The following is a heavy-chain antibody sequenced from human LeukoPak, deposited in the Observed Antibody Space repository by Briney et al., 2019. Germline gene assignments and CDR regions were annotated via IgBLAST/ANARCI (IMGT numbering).Heavy chain of an antibody. CDR1: GFTFSSYA. Sequence: PGGSLRLSCAASGFTFSSYAMSWVRQAPGKGLEWVSSISSSSNYIFYADSVKGRFTISRDNAKNSLYLQMNSLRAEDTAVYYCVRYGDFWSGYYIVDYWGQGTLVTVSS. V-gene: IGHV3-21*01. CDR2: ISSSSNYI. J-gene: IGHJ4*02. CDR3: VRYGDFWSGYYIVDY. D-gene: IGHD3-3*01.